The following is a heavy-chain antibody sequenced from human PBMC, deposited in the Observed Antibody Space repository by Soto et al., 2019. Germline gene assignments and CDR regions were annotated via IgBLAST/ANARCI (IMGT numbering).Heavy chain of an antibody. Sequence: ASVKVSCKASGYTFTGYYMHWVRQAPGQGLGWMGWINPNSGGTNYAQKFQGRVTMTRDTSISTAYMELSRLRSDDTAVYYCARVEAAAALYYFDYWGQGNLVTVSS. CDR2: INPNSGGT. V-gene: IGHV1-2*02. D-gene: IGHD6-13*01. CDR1: GYTFTGYY. CDR3: ARVEAAAALYYFDY. J-gene: IGHJ4*02.